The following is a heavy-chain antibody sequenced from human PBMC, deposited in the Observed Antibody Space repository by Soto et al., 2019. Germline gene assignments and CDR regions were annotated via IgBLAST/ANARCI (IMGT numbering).Heavy chain of an antibody. Sequence: GGSISSGGYSWSWIRQPPGKGLEWIGFISYSGSTYYNLSLKSRVTISVDTSKNQFSLNLSFVTAADTAVYYCATMGTPATGLYYFDYWGQGTLVTVSS. CDR1: GGSISSGGYS. CDR2: ISYSGST. V-gene: IGHV4-30-2*05. D-gene: IGHD2-15*01. J-gene: IGHJ4*02. CDR3: ATMGTPATGLYYFDY.